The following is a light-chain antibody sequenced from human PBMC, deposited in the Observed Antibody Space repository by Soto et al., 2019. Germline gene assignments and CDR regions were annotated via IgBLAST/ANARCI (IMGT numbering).Light chain of an antibody. V-gene: IGLV1-40*01. CDR1: NSNIGAGYD. J-gene: IGLJ3*02. CDR2: GNS. Sequence: QSVLTQPPSVSGAPGQRITISCTGYNSNIGAGYDVHWYQQLPGTAPKLLIYGNSNRPSGVPDRFSASKSGTSASLAITGLQAEDEADYYCQSYDSSLSGGVFVGGTKLTVL. CDR3: QSYDSSLSGGV.